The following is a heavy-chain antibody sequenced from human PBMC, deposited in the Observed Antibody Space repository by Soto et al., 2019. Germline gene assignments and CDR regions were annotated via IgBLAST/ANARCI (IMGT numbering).Heavy chain of an antibody. CDR1: GFTFSSYA. D-gene: IGHD3-16*02. CDR3: AKGITFGGVIVHPYYYYMDV. Sequence: GGSLRLSCAASGFTFSSYAMSWVRQAPGMGLEWVSAISGSGGSTYYADSVKGRFTISRDNSKNTLYLQMNSLRAEDTAVYYCAKGITFGGVIVHPYYYYMDVWGKGTTVTVSS. CDR2: ISGSGGST. J-gene: IGHJ6*03. V-gene: IGHV3-23*01.